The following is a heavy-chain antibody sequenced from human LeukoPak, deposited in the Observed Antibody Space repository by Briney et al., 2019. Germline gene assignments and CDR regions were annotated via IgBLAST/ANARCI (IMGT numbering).Heavy chain of an antibody. CDR1: GFSFSTYW. J-gene: IGHJ5*02. D-gene: IGHD1-26*01. CDR3: AREWESDL. Sequence: SGGSLRLSCAASGFSFSTYWMSWVRQAPGKGLEWVAKINQDGTEKYYVDSVKGRFTVSRDYAKNSLYLQMNSLRAEDTAVYYCAREWESDLWGQGTLVTVSS. CDR2: INQDGTEK. V-gene: IGHV3-7*01.